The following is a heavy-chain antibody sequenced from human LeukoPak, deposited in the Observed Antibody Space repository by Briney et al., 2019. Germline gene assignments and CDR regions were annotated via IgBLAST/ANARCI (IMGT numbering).Heavy chain of an antibody. CDR3: AKEGIVVVPAAMIGYVQH. Sequence: GGSLRLSCAASGFTFSSYAMSWVRQAPGKGLEWVSAISGSGGSTYYADSVKGRFTISRDNSKNTLYLQMNSLRAEDTAVYYCAKEGIVVVPAAMIGYVQHWGQGTLVTVSS. V-gene: IGHV3-23*01. D-gene: IGHD2-2*01. J-gene: IGHJ1*01. CDR1: GFTFSSYA. CDR2: ISGSGGST.